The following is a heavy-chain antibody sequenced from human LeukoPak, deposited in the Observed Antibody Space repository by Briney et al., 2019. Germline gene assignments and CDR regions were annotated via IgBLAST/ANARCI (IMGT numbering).Heavy chain of an antibody. Sequence: GGSLRLSCAASGFTFSSYEMNWVRQAPGKGLEWVANIKQDGSEKYYVDSVKGRFTISRDNAKNSLYLQMNSLRAEDTAVYYCARDSSADYWGQGTLVTVSS. CDR1: GFTFSSYE. J-gene: IGHJ4*02. V-gene: IGHV3-7*01. CDR2: IKQDGSEK. CDR3: ARDSSADY.